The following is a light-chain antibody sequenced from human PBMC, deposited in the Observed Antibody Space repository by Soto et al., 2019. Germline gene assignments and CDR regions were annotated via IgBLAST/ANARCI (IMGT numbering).Light chain of an antibody. CDR2: EAS. CDR1: QSVGSH. CDR3: QQRSNSST. V-gene: IGKV3-11*01. J-gene: IGKJ5*01. Sequence: DILLTQSPATLSLSPGERATLSCRASQSVGSHSAWFPQRPAQAPMLLIYEASNRATGIPGRFSGRGSGADFTLTIRSLEPEDFPVYYCQQRSNSSTFGQGTRLEIK.